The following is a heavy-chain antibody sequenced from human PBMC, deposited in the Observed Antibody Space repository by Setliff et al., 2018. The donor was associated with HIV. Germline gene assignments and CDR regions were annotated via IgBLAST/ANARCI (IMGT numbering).Heavy chain of an antibody. D-gene: IGHD6-13*01. CDR2: VYYSGST. CDR3: ARESPSSSWFYFDF. V-gene: IGHV4-61*10. Sequence: PSETLSLTCTVSGDSVSSRSYYWTWIRQPAGKGLEWIGTVYYSGSTYYNPSLKSRVTISVDTSENQFSLKLGSVTAADTAVYYCARESPSSSWFYFDFWGQGTLVTVSS. J-gene: IGHJ4*02. CDR1: GDSVSSRSYY.